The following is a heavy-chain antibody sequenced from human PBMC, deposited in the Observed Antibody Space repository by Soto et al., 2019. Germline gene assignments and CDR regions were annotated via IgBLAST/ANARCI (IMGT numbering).Heavy chain of an antibody. J-gene: IGHJ4*02. D-gene: IGHD3-22*01. V-gene: IGHV4-59*01. CDR2: IYYSGST. CDR1: GGSISSYY. Sequence: LSLTCTVSGGSISSYYWSWIRQPPGKGLEWIGYIYYSGSTNYNPSLKSRVTVSVDTSKNQFSLKLSSVTAADTAVYYCAREGYYYDSSGYSKYYFDYWGQGTLVTVSS. CDR3: AREGYYYDSSGYSKYYFDY.